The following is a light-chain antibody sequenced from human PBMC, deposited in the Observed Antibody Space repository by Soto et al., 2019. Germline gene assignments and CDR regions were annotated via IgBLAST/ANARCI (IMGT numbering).Light chain of an antibody. Sequence: DIQMTQFPSSVSASVGDRVTITCRASQDISGWLAWYQQKPGKAPQILMYATSRLQNGVPSRFSGRGSETHFTHTISSLQSADFATYYCQQVKSFPLTFRGWTKVEIK. CDR3: QQVKSFPLT. J-gene: IGKJ4*01. CDR1: QDISGW. CDR2: ATS. V-gene: IGKV1-12*01.